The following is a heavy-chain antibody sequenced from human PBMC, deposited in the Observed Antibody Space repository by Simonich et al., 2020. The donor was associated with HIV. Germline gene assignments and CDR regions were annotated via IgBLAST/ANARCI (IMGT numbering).Heavy chain of an antibody. V-gene: IGHV3-21*01. J-gene: IGHJ4*02. CDR3: ARDGRKGSSTSCSDY. Sequence: EVQLVESGGGLVKPGGSLRLSCAASGFTFSSYSMNWVRQAPGKGLEWVSSISSSSSYIYYADSVKGRFTISRDNAKNSLYLQMNSLRAEDTAVYYCARDGRKGSSTSCSDYWCQGTLVTVSS. CDR1: GFTFSSYS. D-gene: IGHD2-2*01. CDR2: ISSSSSYI.